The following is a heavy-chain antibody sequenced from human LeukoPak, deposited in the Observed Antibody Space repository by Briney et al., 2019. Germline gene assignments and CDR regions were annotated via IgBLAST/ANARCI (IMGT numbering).Heavy chain of an antibody. CDR2: IIPIFGTA. D-gene: IGHD1-26*01. Sequence: GASVKVSCKASGGTFSSYAISWVRQAPGQGLEWMGGIIPIFGTANYAQKFQGRVTITADESTSTAYMELSSLRSEDTAVYYCARCYSGSYYWFVPWGQGTLVTVSS. CDR1: GGTFSSYA. J-gene: IGHJ5*02. V-gene: IGHV1-69*13. CDR3: ARCYSGSYYWFVP.